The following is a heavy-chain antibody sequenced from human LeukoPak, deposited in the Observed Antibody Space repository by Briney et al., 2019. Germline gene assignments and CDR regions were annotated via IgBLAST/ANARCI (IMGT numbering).Heavy chain of an antibody. V-gene: IGHV1-18*01. CDR2: ISAYNGNT. CDR3: ARDEDYYGSGSYYNPPYYYYGMDV. CDR1: GHTFTSYG. D-gene: IGHD3-10*01. J-gene: IGHJ6*02. Sequence: GASVKVSCKASGHTFTSYGISWVRQAPGQGLEWMGWISAYNGNTNYAQKLQGRVTMTTDTSTSTAYMELRSLRSDDTAVYYCARDEDYYGSGSYYNPPYYYYGMDVWGQGTTVTVSS.